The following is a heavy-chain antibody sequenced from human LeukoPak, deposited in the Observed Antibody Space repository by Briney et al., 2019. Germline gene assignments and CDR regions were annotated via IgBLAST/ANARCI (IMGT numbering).Heavy chain of an antibody. D-gene: IGHD6-19*01. CDR3: ARVLGSGWYAVDAFDI. CDR1: GYTFTSYG. CDR2: INAGNGNT. V-gene: IGHV1-3*01. Sequence: ASVKVSCKASGYTFTSYGISWVRQAPGQRLEWMGWINAGNGNTKYSQKFQGRVTITRDTSASTAYMELSSLRSEDTAVYYCARVLGSGWYAVDAFDIWGQGTMVTVSS. J-gene: IGHJ3*02.